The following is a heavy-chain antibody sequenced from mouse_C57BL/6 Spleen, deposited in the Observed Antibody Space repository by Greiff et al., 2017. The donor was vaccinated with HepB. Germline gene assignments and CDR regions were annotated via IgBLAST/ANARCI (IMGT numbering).Heavy chain of an antibody. Sequence: VQLQQSGAELVRPGASVKLSCTASGFNIKDDYMHWVKQRPEQGLEWIGWIDPENGDTEYASKFQGKATITADTSSNTAYLQLSSLTSEDTAVYYCTESNYRREFAYWGQGTLVTVSA. CDR2: IDPENGDT. J-gene: IGHJ3*01. CDR3: TESNYRREFAY. V-gene: IGHV14-4*01. CDR1: GFNIKDDY. D-gene: IGHD2-5*01.